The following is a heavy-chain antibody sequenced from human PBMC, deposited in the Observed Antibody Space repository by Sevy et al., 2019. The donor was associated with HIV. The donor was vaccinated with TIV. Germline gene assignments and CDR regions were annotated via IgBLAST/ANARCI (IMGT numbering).Heavy chain of an antibody. D-gene: IGHD2-15*01. V-gene: IGHV3-15*01. Sequence: GGSLRLSCVASEFIFNDAWMHWVRQAPGKGLEWVGHIKSNIDGAAIDYAAPVKGRFTISRDDSKNTVFQQMNSMKSEDTAVYFCTTKGRDCSGIGCQISWGQGTQVTVSS. J-gene: IGHJ5*02. CDR2: IKSNIDGAAI. CDR1: EFIFNDAW. CDR3: TTKGRDCSGIGCQIS.